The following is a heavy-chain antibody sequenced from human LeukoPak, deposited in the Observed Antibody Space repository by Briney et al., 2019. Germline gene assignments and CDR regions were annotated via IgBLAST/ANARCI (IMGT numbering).Heavy chain of an antibody. CDR3: ARDSLSSGTTIGY. CDR2: IYYSGST. Sequence: SETLSLTCTVSGGSISSSSYYWGWIRQPPGKGLEWIGSIYYSGSTYYNPSLKSRVTISVDTSKNQFSLKLSSVTAADTAVYYCARDSLSSGTTIGYWGQGTLVTVSS. CDR1: GGSISSSSYY. J-gene: IGHJ4*02. D-gene: IGHD3-10*01. V-gene: IGHV4-39*07.